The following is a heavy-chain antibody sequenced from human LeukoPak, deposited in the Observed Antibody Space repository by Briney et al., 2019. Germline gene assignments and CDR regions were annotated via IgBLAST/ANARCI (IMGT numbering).Heavy chain of an antibody. CDR3: ARVQDPYGSGSYYNVGAFDI. Sequence: SETLSLTCTVSGGSISSYYWSWIRQPPGKGLEWIGYIYYSGSTNYNPSLKSRVTISVDTSKNQFSLKLSSVTAADTAVYYCARVQDPYGSGSYYNVGAFDIWGQGTMVTVSS. J-gene: IGHJ3*02. D-gene: IGHD3-10*01. V-gene: IGHV4-59*01. CDR1: GGSISSYY. CDR2: IYYSGST.